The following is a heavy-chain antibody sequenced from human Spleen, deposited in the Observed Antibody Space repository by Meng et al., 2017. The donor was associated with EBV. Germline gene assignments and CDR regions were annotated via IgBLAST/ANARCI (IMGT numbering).Heavy chain of an antibody. CDR3: ASLSGYDLNY. V-gene: IGHV4-39*01. J-gene: IGHJ4*02. D-gene: IGHD5-12*01. CDR2: IFYTGST. Sequence: LQRRASGPGLVKPSETLSLTCTVSGGSISSSGYYWGWIRQPPGKGLEWIGSIFYTGSTYHNPSLKSRVSISVDTSKNQFSLKLTSVAAADTAVYYCASLSGYDLNYWGQGTLVTVSS. CDR1: GGSISSSGYY.